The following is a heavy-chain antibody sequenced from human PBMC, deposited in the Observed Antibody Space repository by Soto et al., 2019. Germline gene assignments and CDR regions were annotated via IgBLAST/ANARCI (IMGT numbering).Heavy chain of an antibody. J-gene: IGHJ4*02. V-gene: IGHV3-15*01. CDR3: ATYKDSVYSYGKFYFDY. CDR1: GFTFSNAW. CDR2: IKSKTDGGTT. Sequence: GESLKISCAASGFTFSNAWMSWVRQAPGKGLEWVGRIKSKTDGGTTDYAAPVKGRFTISRDDAKNTLYLQMNSLKTEDTAVYYCATYKDSVYSYGKFYFDYWVQGTLVTVSS. D-gene: IGHD5-18*01.